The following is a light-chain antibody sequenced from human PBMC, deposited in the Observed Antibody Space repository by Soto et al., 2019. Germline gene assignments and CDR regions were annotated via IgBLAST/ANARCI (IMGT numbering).Light chain of an antibody. V-gene: IGKV1-39*01. CDR1: QSISSY. CDR2: AAS. J-gene: IGKJ4*01. Sequence: DIQMTQSPSSLSASVVDRVTITCRASQSISSYLNWYQQKPGKAPKVLIYAASSLQSGVPSRLSGSGSGTDFTLTISSLQPEDFANYYCQQSNSTPLTFGGGTKVEIK. CDR3: QQSNSTPLT.